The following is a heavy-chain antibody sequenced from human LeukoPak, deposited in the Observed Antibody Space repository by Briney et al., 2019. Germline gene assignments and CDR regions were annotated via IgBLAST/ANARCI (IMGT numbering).Heavy chain of an antibody. CDR1: GGSISSGGYY. D-gene: IGHD6-13*01. CDR2: IYYSGST. Sequence: SETLSLTCTVSGGSISSGGYYWNWIRQHPGKGLEWIGYIYYSGSTYYNPSLKSRVTISVDTSKNQFSLKLSSVTAADTAVYYCARQAAAGTNWFDPWGRGTLVTVSS. CDR3: ARQAAAGTNWFDP. J-gene: IGHJ5*02. V-gene: IGHV4-31*03.